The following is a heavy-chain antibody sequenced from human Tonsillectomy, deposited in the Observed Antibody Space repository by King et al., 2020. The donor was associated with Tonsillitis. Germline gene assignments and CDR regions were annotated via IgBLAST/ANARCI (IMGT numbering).Heavy chain of an antibody. CDR2: ISYDGSNK. J-gene: IGHJ4*02. Sequence: VQLVESGGGVVQPGRSLRLSCAASGFTFSSYDMYWVRQAPGKVLEWVAVISYDGSNKYYADSVTGRFTISRDNSKNKVYLQMNSLKAEDTAVYYCARDRDGYIFDYWGQGTLVTVSS. V-gene: IGHV3-33*05. CDR1: GFTFSSYD. D-gene: IGHD5-24*01. CDR3: ARDRDGYIFDY.